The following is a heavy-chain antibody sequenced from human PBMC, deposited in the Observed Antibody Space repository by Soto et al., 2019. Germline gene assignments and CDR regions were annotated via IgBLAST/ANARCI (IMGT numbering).Heavy chain of an antibody. V-gene: IGHV3-23*01. CDR2: FSGGRGAI. Sequence: QLLQSGGGLVQPGGSLRLSCAVSGFSLGPYGVTWVRQTPEKGLEWVTGFSGGRGAIFYADSVRGRFTISRDSSTAYLQMNNLRPEDTAVYFCASWNGFGDSWGQGSLVTVSS. J-gene: IGHJ4*02. CDR1: GFSLGPYG. D-gene: IGHD1-1*01. CDR3: ASWNGFGDS.